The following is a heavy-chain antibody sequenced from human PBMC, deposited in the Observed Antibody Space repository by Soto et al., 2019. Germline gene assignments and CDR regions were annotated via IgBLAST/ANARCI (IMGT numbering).Heavy chain of an antibody. CDR3: ARDPGVGSSYYWYGMDV. Sequence: PGGSLRLSCAASGFTLSGRSMHWVRQAPGKGLVWVSGIDNAGTDSTYADSVKGRFTISRDNAKNSLYLQMNSLRAEDTAVYYCARDPGVGSSYYWYGMDVWGQGTTVTVSS. V-gene: IGHV3-74*01. J-gene: IGHJ6*02. CDR2: IDNAGTDS. D-gene: IGHD3-10*01. CDR1: GFTLSGRS.